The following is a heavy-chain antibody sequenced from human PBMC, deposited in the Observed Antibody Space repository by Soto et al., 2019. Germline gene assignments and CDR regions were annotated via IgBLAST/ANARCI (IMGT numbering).Heavy chain of an antibody. CDR2: IYYSGST. CDR3: AITYYYDSSGYRKTFDY. J-gene: IGHJ4*02. V-gene: IGHV4-39*01. D-gene: IGHD3-22*01. Sequence: SETLSLTCTVSGGSISSSSYYWGWIRQPPGKGLEWIGSIYYSGSTYYNPSLKSRVTISVDTSKNQFSLKLSSVTAADTAVYYCAITYYYDSSGYRKTFDYWGQGTLVTVSS. CDR1: GGSISSSSYY.